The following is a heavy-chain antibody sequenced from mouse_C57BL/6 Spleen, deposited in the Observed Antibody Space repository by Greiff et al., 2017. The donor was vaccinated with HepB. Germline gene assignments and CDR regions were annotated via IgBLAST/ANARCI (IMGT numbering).Heavy chain of an antibody. CDR3: AREGGITTAFDY. Sequence: DVKLQESGPGLVKPSQSLSLTCSVTGYSITSGYYWNWIRQFPGNKLEWMGYISYDGSNNYNPSLKNRISITRDTSKNQFFLKLNSVTTEDTATYYCAREGGITTAFDYWGQGTTLTVSS. J-gene: IGHJ2*01. CDR2: ISYDGSN. V-gene: IGHV3-6*01. CDR1: GYSITSGYY. D-gene: IGHD1-1*01.